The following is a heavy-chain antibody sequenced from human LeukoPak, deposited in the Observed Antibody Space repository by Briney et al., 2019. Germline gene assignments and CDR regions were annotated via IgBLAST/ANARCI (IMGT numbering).Heavy chain of an antibody. J-gene: IGHJ3*02. Sequence: GASVKVSCKASGYTFTSYYMHWVRQAPGQGLEWMGGIIPIFGTANYAQKFQGRVTITTDESTSTAYMELSSLRSEDTAVYYCARGYYDSSGYCDAFDIWGQGTMVTVSS. CDR1: GYTFTSYY. V-gene: IGHV1-69*05. CDR3: ARGYYDSSGYCDAFDI. D-gene: IGHD3-22*01. CDR2: IIPIFGTA.